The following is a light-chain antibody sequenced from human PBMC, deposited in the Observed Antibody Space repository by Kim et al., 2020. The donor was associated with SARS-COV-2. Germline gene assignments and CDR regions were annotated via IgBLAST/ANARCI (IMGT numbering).Light chain of an antibody. J-gene: IGLJ3*02. V-gene: IGLV2-14*03. CDR3: SSYTSSSTLEV. Sequence: QSALTQPPSVSGSPGQSITISCTGTSSDVGGYNDVSWYQQHPGKAPKLMIYDVSNRPSGVSNRFSGSKSGNTASLTISGLQAEDEADYYCSSYTSSSTLEVFGGGTQLTVL. CDR2: DVS. CDR1: SSDVGGYND.